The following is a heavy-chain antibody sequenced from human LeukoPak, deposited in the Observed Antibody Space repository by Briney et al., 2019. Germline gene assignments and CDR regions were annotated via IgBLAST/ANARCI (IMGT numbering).Heavy chain of an antibody. D-gene: IGHD3-10*01. CDR1: GGSISSSSYY. CDR3: ARVISGGDAFDI. CDR2: IYYSGST. J-gene: IGHJ3*02. Sequence: SETLSLTCTVSGGSISSSSYYWGWIRQPPGKGLEWIGSIYYSGSTPYNPSLKSRVTISVDTSKNQFSLKLSSVTAADAAVYYCARVISGGDAFDIWGQGTMVTVSS. V-gene: IGHV4-39*07.